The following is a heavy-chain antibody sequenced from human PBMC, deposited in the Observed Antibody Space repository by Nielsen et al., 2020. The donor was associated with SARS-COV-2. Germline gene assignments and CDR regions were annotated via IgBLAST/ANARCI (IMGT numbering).Heavy chain of an antibody. J-gene: IGHJ6*02. CDR3: TTVRGTSRYGMDV. D-gene: IGHD2-2*01. V-gene: IGHV3-33*01. CDR1: GFTFSSYG. CDR2: IWYDGSNK. Sequence: GESLKISCAASGFTFSSYGMHWVRQAPGKGLEWVAVIWYDGSNKYYADSVKGRFTISRDNSKNTLYLQMNSLRAEDTAVYYCTTVRGTSRYGMDVWGQGTTVTVSS.